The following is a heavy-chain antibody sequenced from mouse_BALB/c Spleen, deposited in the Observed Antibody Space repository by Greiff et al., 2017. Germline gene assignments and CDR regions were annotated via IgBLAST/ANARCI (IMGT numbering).Heavy chain of an antibody. Sequence: EVQLQQSGPELVKPGASVKIPCKASGYTFTDYNMDWVKQSHGKSLEWIGDINPNNGGTIYNQKFKGKATLTVDKSSSTAYMELRSLTSEDTAVYYCARGHYRYDVYAMDYWGQGTSVTVSS. J-gene: IGHJ4*01. CDR3: ARGHYRYDVYAMDY. CDR1: GYTFTDYN. V-gene: IGHV1-18*01. D-gene: IGHD2-14*01. CDR2: INPNNGGT.